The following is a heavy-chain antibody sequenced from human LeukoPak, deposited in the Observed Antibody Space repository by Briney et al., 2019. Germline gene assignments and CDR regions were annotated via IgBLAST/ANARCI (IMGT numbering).Heavy chain of an antibody. CDR1: GYSFTNYW. J-gene: IGHJ3*02. CDR3: ARFRSAAAGNAFDI. V-gene: IGHV5-51*01. Sequence: GESLKISCKGSGYSFTNYWIGWVRQMPGKGLEWMGIIYPGDSDSRYSPSFQGQVTIAADKAISTAYLQWSSLKASDTAMYYCARFRSAAAGNAFDIWGQGTVVTVSS. D-gene: IGHD6-13*01. CDR2: IYPGDSDS.